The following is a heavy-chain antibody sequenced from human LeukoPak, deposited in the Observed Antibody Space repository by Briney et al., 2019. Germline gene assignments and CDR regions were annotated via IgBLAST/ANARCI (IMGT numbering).Heavy chain of an antibody. J-gene: IGHJ4*02. CDR3: AGDYDCSGYLLAY. D-gene: IGHD3-22*01. CDR1: GGSISSYY. V-gene: IGHV4-4*07. CDR2: IYISGGA. Sequence: PSETLSLTCTVSGGSISSYYWSWIRQPAGKGLEWIGRIYISGGANYNPSLKSRVTLSVDTSKNQFSLKLSSVTAADTAVYYCAGDYDCSGYLLAYWGQGTLVTVSS.